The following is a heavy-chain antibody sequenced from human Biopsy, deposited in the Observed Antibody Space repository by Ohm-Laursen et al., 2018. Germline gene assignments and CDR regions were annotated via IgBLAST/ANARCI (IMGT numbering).Heavy chain of an antibody. CDR1: GGSFTGHY. CDR3: ARGSNDFGGLYFPR. V-gene: IGHV4-59*11. J-gene: IGHJ4*02. CDR2: ISCTGYT. Sequence: SETLSLTCTVSGGSFTGHYWSWTRQPPGKGLEWIGHISCTGYTSYNASLKSRVTISVDTSRNHFSLRLSSLTAADTAVYYCARGSNDFGGLYFPRWGQGTLLTVSP. D-gene: IGHD4-23*01.